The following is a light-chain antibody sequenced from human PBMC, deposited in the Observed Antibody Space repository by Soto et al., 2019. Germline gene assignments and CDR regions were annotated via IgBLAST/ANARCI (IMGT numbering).Light chain of an antibody. Sequence: DIQLTQSPSSLSASVGDRVTITCRASQTVTNYLHWYQQKPGKAPKLLIYADSNLQSGVPSRFGASGSGTDFTLTISGLQPEDFATYNCQKSYTARPLTFGGCTTVESK. CDR3: QKSYTARPLT. CDR1: QTVTNY. V-gene: IGKV1-39*01. J-gene: IGKJ4*01. CDR2: ADS.